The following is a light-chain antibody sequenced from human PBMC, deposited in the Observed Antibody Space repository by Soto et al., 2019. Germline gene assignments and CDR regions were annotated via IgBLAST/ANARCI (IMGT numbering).Light chain of an antibody. CDR3: GSYTTSSTLYV. CDR1: SSVVGGYNY. CDR2: DVS. J-gene: IGLJ1*01. V-gene: IGLV2-14*01. Sequence: QSALTQPASVSGSPGQPITISCTGTSSVVGGYNYVSWYQQHPGKAPKVMIYDVSNRPSGVSNRFSGSKSGNTASLTISGLQAEDEADYYCGSYTTSSTLYVFGTGTKLTVL.